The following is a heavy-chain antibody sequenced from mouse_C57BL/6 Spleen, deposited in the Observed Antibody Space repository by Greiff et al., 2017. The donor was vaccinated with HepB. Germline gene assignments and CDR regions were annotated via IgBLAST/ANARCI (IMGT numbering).Heavy chain of an antibody. D-gene: IGHD2-4*01. V-gene: IGHV1-69*01. CDR3: AIRDDYDRDYAMDY. Sequence: QVQLQQPGAELVMPGASVKLSCKASGYTFTSYWMHWVKQRPGQGLEWIGEIDPSDSYTNYNQKFKGKSTLTVDKSSSTAYMQLSSLTSEDSAVYYCAIRDDYDRDYAMDYWGQGTSVTVSS. CDR2: IDPSDSYT. J-gene: IGHJ4*01. CDR1: GYTFTSYW.